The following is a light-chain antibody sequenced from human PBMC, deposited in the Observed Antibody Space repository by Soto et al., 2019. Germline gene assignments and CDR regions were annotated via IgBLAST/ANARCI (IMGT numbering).Light chain of an antibody. V-gene: IGKV1-39*01. J-gene: IGKJ4*01. CDR1: QSISNY. Sequence: DIQLTQSPSSLSASVGDRVTITCRASQSISNYLNCYQQKPGKPPKVLISAASSLQRGVPSRFRGSGSGTDFTLTISILHPEDFATYYCQQSYTFSPLTFGGGTKVEI. CDR2: AAS. CDR3: QQSYTFSPLT.